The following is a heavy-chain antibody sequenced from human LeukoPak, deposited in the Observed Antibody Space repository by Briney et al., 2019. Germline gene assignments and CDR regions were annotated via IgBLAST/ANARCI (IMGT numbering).Heavy chain of an antibody. V-gene: IGHV3-30*18. CDR3: AKDLGWNGWANWFDP. D-gene: IGHD6-19*01. Sequence: GGSLRLSCAASGFTFSSYGMHWVRQAPGKGLEWVAVISYDGSNKYYADSVKGRFTISRDNSKDTLYLQMNSLRAEDTAVYYCAKDLGWNGWANWFDPGGQGTLVTVSS. J-gene: IGHJ5*02. CDR2: ISYDGSNK. CDR1: GFTFSSYG.